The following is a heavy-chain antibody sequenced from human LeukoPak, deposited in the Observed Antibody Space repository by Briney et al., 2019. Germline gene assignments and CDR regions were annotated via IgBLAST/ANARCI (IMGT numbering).Heavy chain of an antibody. V-gene: IGHV4-39*07. CDR2: IYYSGST. CDR1: GGSISSSSYY. D-gene: IGHD5-18*01. J-gene: IGHJ6*03. Sequence: PSETLSLTCTVSGGSISSSSYYWGWIRQPPGKGLEWIGSIYYSGSTYCNPSLKSRVTISVDTSKNQFSLKLSSVTAADTAVYYCARVLRGYSYGNYYYYMDVWGKGTTVTVSS. CDR3: ARVLRGYSYGNYYYYMDV.